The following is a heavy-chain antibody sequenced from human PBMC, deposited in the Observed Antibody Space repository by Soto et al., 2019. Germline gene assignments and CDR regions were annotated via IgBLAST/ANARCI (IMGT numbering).Heavy chain of an antibody. CDR1: GYTFTSYG. Sequence: GASVKVSCKTAGYTFTSYGLNWVRQAPGQGLEWMGWISPYNGNTKYAQILQGRVTMTTDTSTRTAYMELRSLRSDDTAVSFCATAPPVYDSLTGYSYYFDFWGQGILVTVSS. V-gene: IGHV1-18*04. D-gene: IGHD3-9*01. CDR3: ATAPPVYDSLTGYSYYFDF. CDR2: ISPYNGNT. J-gene: IGHJ4*02.